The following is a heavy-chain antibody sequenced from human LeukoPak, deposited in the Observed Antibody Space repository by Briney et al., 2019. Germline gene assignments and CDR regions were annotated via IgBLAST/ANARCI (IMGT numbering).Heavy chain of an antibody. CDR3: ARSGGWMTAYWYFDL. J-gene: IGHJ2*01. Sequence: SETLSRTCTVSGGPISTYHWSWIRQSPGKGLEWMGYIYFNGSTHYNPSLKSRVTISIDTSKKQFSLKLTSVTAADTAIYYCARSGGWMTAYWYFDLWGRGALVTVSS. CDR2: IYFNGST. V-gene: IGHV4-59*01. CDR1: GGPISTYH. D-gene: IGHD1-26*01.